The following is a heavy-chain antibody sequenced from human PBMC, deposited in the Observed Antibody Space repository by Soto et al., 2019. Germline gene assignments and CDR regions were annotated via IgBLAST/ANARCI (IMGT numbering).Heavy chain of an antibody. D-gene: IGHD3-10*01. CDR1: GYSFDDYA. V-gene: IGHV3-9*01. J-gene: IGHJ6*03. CDR3: AKEFNRILCFVDSVYMDV. CDR2: ISWNSNRV. Sequence: EAQLVESGGGVAQTGRSRRLSWEGSGYSFDDYAMHLDRQAPGKGLEWVSGISWNSNRVAYADSVKGRFSISRDNVLNALYLERNSRRPEDPALYYCAKEFNRILCFVDSVYMDVCGKAATVP.